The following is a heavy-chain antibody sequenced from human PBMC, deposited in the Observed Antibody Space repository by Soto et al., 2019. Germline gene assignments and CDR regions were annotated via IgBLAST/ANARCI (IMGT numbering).Heavy chain of an antibody. Sequence: EVQLVESGGALVQPGGSLRLSCTASGFIVSDTYMNWVRQAPGKGLEWVSVISNRGDTHYADSVRGRFSLSRDIADNTLHLQMNNLRVEDTAVYYCAREPRYCRGGSCSITGDAFDIWGQGTMVTVSS. D-gene: IGHD2-15*01. CDR2: ISNRGDT. J-gene: IGHJ3*02. CDR3: AREPRYCRGGSCSITGDAFDI. V-gene: IGHV3-66*01. CDR1: GFIVSDTY.